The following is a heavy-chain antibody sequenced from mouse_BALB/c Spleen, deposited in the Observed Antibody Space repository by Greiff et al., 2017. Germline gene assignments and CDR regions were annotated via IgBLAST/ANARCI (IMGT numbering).Heavy chain of an antibody. CDR2: IDPENGNT. J-gene: IGHJ2*01. CDR3: AEGDFYFDY. Sequence: EVQLQESGAELVRPGALVKLSCKASGFNIKDYYMHWVKQRPEQGLEWIGWIDPENGNTIYDPKFQGKASITADTSSNTAYLQLSSLTSEDTAVYYCAEGDFYFDYWGQGTTLTVSS. D-gene: IGHD3-3*01. V-gene: IGHV14-1*02. CDR1: GFNIKDYY.